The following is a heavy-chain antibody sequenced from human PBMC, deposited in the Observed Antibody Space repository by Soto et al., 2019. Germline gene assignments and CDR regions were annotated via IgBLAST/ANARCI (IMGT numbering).Heavy chain of an antibody. V-gene: IGHV5-51*01. D-gene: IGHD6-13*01. J-gene: IGHJ4*02. Sequence: GESLKISCQSSGYTFSNFWVGWVRQLPGKGLEWMGIIYPGDHETRYSPSFHGKVTISADRSINTAYLQWNSLEASDTAFYFCARSPRSSPYFDYWGQGALVTVSS. CDR2: IYPGDHET. CDR3: ARSPRSSPYFDY. CDR1: GYTFSNFW.